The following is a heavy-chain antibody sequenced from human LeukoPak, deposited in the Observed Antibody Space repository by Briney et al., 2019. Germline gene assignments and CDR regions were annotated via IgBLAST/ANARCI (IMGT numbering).Heavy chain of an antibody. D-gene: IGHD3-3*01. CDR1: GFTFSSYA. V-gene: IGHV3-30-3*01. CDR3: ARDKEVYDFWSGYSPSGMDV. J-gene: IGHJ4*02. Sequence: QPGGSLRLSCAASGFTFSSYAMHWVRQAPGKGLEWVAVISYDGSNKYYADSVKGRFTISRDNSKNTLYLQMNSLRAEDTAVYYCARDKEVYDFWSGYSPSGMDVWGQGTLVTVSS. CDR2: ISYDGSNK.